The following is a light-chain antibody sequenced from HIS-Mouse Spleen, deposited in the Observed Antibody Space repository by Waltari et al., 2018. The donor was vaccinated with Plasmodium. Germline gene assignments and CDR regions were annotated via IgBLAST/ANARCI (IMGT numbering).Light chain of an antibody. CDR3: YSTDSSGNHRV. CDR1: ALPKTY. V-gene: IGLV3-10*01. Sequence: SYELTQPPSVSVSPGQTARIPCSGAALPKTYAYWYQQKSGQAPSLVIYEDSKRPSGIPERFSGSSSGTMATLTISGAQVEDEADYYCYSTDSSGNHRVFGGGTKLTVL. CDR2: EDS. J-gene: IGLJ3*02.